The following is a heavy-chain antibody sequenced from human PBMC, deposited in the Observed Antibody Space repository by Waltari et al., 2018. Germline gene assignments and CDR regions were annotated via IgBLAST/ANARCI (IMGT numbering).Heavy chain of an antibody. J-gene: IGHJ4*02. Sequence: EVQLVESGGGLIQPGGSLRLSCAASGFTVSSNSMRWVRQAPGKGLEWVSVIYSGGSTYYADSVKGRFTISRDNSKNTLYLQMNSLRAEDTAVYYCARGPFSSWGFYWGQGTLVTVSS. CDR1: GFTVSSNS. V-gene: IGHV3-53*01. D-gene: IGHD6-13*01. CDR2: IYSGGST. CDR3: ARGPFSSWGFY.